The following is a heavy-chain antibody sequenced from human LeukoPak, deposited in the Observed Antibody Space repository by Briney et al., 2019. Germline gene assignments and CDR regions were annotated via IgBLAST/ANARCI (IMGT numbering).Heavy chain of an antibody. D-gene: IGHD4-23*01. V-gene: IGHV3-30*19. CDR1: GFTFSSYG. CDR2: ISYDRSLK. J-gene: IGHJ4*02. Sequence: GGSLRLSCAASGFTFSSYGMHWVRQAPGKGLEWVAVISYDRSLKYYADSVRGRFTISSDNSKNTLYLQMNSLRVEDTAVYYCARDPTAVANLPQYYLDYWGQGILVTVSS. CDR3: ARDPTAVANLPQYYLDY.